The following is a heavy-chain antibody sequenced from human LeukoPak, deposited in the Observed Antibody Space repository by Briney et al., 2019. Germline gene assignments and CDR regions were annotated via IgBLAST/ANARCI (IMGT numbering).Heavy chain of an antibody. J-gene: IGHJ4*02. D-gene: IGHD1-1*01. Sequence: PSETLSLTCTVSGGSTSSYYWSWIRQPPGKGLEWIGYIYYSGSTNYNPSLKSRVTISVDTSKNQFSLKLSSVTSADTAVYYCASRNYTGPHDSWGQGTLVTVSS. CDR1: GGSTSSYY. CDR3: ASRNYTGPHDS. V-gene: IGHV4-59*01. CDR2: IYYSGST.